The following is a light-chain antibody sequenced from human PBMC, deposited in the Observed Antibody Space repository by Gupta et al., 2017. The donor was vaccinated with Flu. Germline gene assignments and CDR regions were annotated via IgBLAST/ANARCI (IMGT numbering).Light chain of an antibody. CDR1: QSVSSNY. V-gene: IGKV3-20*01. Sequence: EIVLTQSPGTLSLSPGKRATLSCRAGQSVSSNYLAWYQQKPGQAPRLLIYGASSRATGIPDRFSGSGSGTDFTLTISRLEPEDFAVYYCQQEGSSPQTFGQGTKVEIK. CDR2: GAS. CDR3: QQEGSSPQT. J-gene: IGKJ1*01.